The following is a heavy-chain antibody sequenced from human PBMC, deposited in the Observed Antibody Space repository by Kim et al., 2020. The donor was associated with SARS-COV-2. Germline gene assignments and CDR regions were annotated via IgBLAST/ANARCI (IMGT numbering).Heavy chain of an antibody. Sequence: GGSLRLSCAASGFTFSSYAMHWVRQAPGKGLEWVAVISYDGSNKYYADSVKGRFTISRDNSKNTLYLQMNSLRAEDTAVYYCARVHSTRPEPSPFYGSGSYAYDAFDIWGQGTMVTVSS. D-gene: IGHD3-10*01. V-gene: IGHV3-30*04. J-gene: IGHJ3*02. CDR1: GFTFSSYA. CDR3: ARVHSTRPEPSPFYGSGSYAYDAFDI. CDR2: ISYDGSNK.